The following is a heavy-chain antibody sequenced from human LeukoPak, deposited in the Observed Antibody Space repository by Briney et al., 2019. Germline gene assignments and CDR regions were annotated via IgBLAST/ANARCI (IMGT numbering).Heavy chain of an antibody. CDR1: GYNFSNYW. CDR2: INAGNGNT. J-gene: IGHJ5*02. Sequence: GESLKISCKGSGYNFSNYWIGWVRQMPGKGLEWMGWINAGNGNTKYSQKFQGRVTITRDTSASTAYMELSSLRSEDTAMYYCARPGPPYNWFDPWGQGTLVTVSS. CDR3: ARPGPPYNWFDP. V-gene: IGHV1-3*01.